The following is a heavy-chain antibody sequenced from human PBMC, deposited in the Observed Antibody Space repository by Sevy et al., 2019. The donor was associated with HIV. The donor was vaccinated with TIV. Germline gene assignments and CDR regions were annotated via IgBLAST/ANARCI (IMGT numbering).Heavy chain of an antibody. CDR1: GFTFSNAW. D-gene: IGHD5-12*01. J-gene: IGHJ6*02. CDR3: TTGLAGVDSGYDFFIASYYGMDV. V-gene: IGHV3-15*01. CDR2: IKSKTDGGTT. Sequence: GGSLRLSCAASGFTFSNAWMSWVRQAPGKGLEWVGRIKSKTDGGTTDYAAPVKGRFTISRDVSKNTRYLQMNSLKTEATAVYYCTTGLAGVDSGYDFFIASYYGMDVWGQGTTVTVSS.